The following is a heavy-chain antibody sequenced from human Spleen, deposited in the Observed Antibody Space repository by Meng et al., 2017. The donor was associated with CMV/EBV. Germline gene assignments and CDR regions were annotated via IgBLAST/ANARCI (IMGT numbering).Heavy chain of an antibody. J-gene: IGHJ5*02. Sequence: TVYGGSISSGGLYWSWLRQHKGKGLEWIGYIYDSGSTYYNPSIKSRVTISVDTSKNQFSLKLSSVTAADTAVYYCARDSGRWLGVLGPWGQGTLVTVSS. V-gene: IGHV4-31*02. D-gene: IGHD3-9*01. CDR2: IYDSGST. CDR1: GGSISSGGLY. CDR3: ARDSGRWLGVLGP.